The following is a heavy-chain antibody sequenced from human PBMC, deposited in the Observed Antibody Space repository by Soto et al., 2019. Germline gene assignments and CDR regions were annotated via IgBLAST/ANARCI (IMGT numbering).Heavy chain of an antibody. Sequence: HPGGSLRLSCAASGFTFSSYAMHWVRQAPGKGLEWVAVISYDGSNKYYADSVKGHVTISAAKSITTVFLQWSSLRASDTAMYYCARQIYDSDSGPNFQYYFDSWGQGTLVTVSS. D-gene: IGHD3-22*01. CDR1: GFTFSSYA. CDR2: ISYDGSNK. V-gene: IGHV3-30-3*01. J-gene: IGHJ4*02. CDR3: ARQIYDSDSGPNFQYYFDS.